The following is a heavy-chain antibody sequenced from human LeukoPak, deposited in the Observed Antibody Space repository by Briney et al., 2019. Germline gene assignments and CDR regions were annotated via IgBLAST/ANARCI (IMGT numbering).Heavy chain of an antibody. Sequence: AGGSLRLSCAASGFTFSNYWMTGVRQAPGKGLEWVANMKQDGSEKYYVDSVKGRFTISRDNAENSLYLQMNSLRAEDTAVYYCARGVTSGVDYFDYWGQGTLVTVSS. D-gene: IGHD2-21*01. CDR2: MKQDGSEK. CDR1: GFTFSNYW. V-gene: IGHV3-7*04. J-gene: IGHJ4*02. CDR3: ARGVTSGVDYFDY.